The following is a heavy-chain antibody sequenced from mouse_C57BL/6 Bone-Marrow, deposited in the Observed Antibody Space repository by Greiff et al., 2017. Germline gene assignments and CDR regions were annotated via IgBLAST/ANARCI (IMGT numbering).Heavy chain of an antibody. D-gene: IGHD2-14*01. J-gene: IGHJ4*01. CDR2: IWGDGST. Sequence: VKLMESGPGLVAPSQSLSITCTVSGFSLTSYGVHWVRQPPGKGLEWLVVIWGDGSTTYNSALKSRLSISKDNSKSQVFLKMNSLQTDDTAMYYCARHRYYRNAMDYWGQGTSVTVSS. CDR3: ARHRYYRNAMDY. CDR1: GFSLTSYG. V-gene: IGHV2-6-1*01.